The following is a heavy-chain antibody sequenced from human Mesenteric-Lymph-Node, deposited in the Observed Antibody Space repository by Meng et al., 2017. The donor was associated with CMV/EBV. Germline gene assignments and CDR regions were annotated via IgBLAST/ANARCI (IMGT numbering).Heavy chain of an antibody. CDR1: GGSISSSSRWY. V-gene: IGHV4-39*01. D-gene: IGHD7-27*01. Sequence: SETLSLTCTVSGGSISSSSRWYWGWIRQPPGKGLEWIGSIYYSGSTYYNPSLKSRVTISVDTSKNQFSLKLSSVTAADTAVYYCARQSKYWGSVLWGRGTLVTVSS. J-gene: IGHJ2*01. CDR3: ARQSKYWGSVL. CDR2: IYYSGST.